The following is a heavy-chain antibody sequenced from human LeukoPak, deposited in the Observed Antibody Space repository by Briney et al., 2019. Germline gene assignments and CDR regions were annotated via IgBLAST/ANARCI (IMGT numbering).Heavy chain of an antibody. Sequence: SETLSLTCAVYGGSFSGYYWSWIRHPPGKGLEWIGEINHSGSTNYNPSLKSRVTISVDTSKNQFSLKLSSVTAADTAVYYCARGLGSSDYWGQGTLVTVSS. J-gene: IGHJ4*02. D-gene: IGHD3-10*01. CDR2: INHSGST. CDR1: GGSFSGYY. CDR3: ARGLGSSDY. V-gene: IGHV4-34*01.